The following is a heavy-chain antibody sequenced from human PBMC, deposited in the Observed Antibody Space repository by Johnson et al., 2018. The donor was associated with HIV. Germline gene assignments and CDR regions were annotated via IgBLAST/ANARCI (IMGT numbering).Heavy chain of an antibody. V-gene: IGHV3-33*01. CDR2: IRYDGSDK. J-gene: IGHJ3*02. CDR1: GFTFSSYG. CDR3: ASQVRGLRLGVDAFDI. Sequence: QVQLVESGGGVVQPGRSLRLSCAASGFTFSSYGMHWVRQAPGKGLEWVAFIRYDGSDKYYADSVKGRFTISRDNSKNTLYLQMNSLRAEDTAVYYCASQVRGLRLGVDAFDIWGQGTMVTVS. D-gene: IGHD5-12*01.